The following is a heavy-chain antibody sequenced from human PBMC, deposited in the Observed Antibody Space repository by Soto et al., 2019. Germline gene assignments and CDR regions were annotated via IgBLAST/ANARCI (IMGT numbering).Heavy chain of an antibody. J-gene: IGHJ5*02. D-gene: IGHD2-15*01. CDR2: ISYDGRNK. V-gene: IGHV3-30*04. CDR3: ARGVVVAGTRWFDP. Sequence: PGGSLRLSFAASGFTFSSYDMHWVRQAPGKGLEWVAVISYDGRNKYYGDSVKGRFTISRDNSKNTLYLQMNSLRAEDTAVYYCARGVVVAGTRWFDPWGQGTLVTVSS. CDR1: GFTFSSYD.